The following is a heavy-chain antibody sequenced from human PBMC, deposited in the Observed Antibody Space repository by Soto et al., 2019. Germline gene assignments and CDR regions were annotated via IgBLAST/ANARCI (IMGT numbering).Heavy chain of an antibody. J-gene: IGHJ3*02. CDR3: ARRYGWAFDI. CDR2: IYYSGST. CDR1: GVSISSYY. V-gene: IGHV4-59*08. D-gene: IGHD3-16*01. Sequence: TSETLSLTCTVSGVSISSYYVSWIRQPPGKGLEWIGYIYYSGSTNYNPSLKSRVTISVDTSKNQFSLKLSSVTAADTAVYYCARRYGWAFDIWGQATMVTVSS.